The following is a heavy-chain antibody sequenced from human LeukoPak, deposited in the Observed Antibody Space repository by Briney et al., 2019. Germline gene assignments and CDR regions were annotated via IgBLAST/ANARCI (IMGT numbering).Heavy chain of an antibody. CDR1: DFTLTRYG. Sequence: ASVKVSCKASDFTLTRYGFNWVRQAPGQGLEWMGWISAYNGDTKYAQKFQDRLTMTTDTSTTTAYMELRSLRSDDTAVYYCSRDPSNTSGWYAWADYWGQGTLVTVSS. D-gene: IGHD6-19*01. V-gene: IGHV1-18*01. J-gene: IGHJ4*02. CDR2: ISAYNGDT. CDR3: SRDPSNTSGWYAWADY.